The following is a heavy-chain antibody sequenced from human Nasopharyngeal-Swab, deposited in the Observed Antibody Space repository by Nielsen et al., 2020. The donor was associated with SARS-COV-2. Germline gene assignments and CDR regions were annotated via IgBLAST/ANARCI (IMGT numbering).Heavy chain of an antibody. CDR2: ISGSGGST. V-gene: IGHV3-23*01. CDR3: AKDNSPFPVHYDFWSGPTYFDY. CDR1: GFTFSSHA. J-gene: IGHJ4*02. D-gene: IGHD3-3*01. Sequence: GGSLRLSCAASGFTFSSHAMSWVRQAPGKGMEWVSAISGSGGSTYYADSVKGRFTISRDNSKNTLYLQMNSLRAEDTAVYYCAKDNSPFPVHYDFWSGPTYFDYWGQGTLVTVSS.